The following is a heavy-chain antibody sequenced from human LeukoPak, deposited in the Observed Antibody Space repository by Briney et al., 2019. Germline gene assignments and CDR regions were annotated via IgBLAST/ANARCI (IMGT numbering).Heavy chain of an antibody. J-gene: IGHJ4*02. Sequence: PGGSLRLSCAASGFTVSNNYMSWVRQAPGKGLEWVSVIYSGGSAYYSDSVKGRFTISRDNSKNTVYLQMNSLRAGDTAVYYCARDLNYDSAYWGQGTLVTVSS. CDR3: ARDLNYDSAY. CDR1: GFTVSNNY. D-gene: IGHD3-22*01. V-gene: IGHV3-53*01. CDR2: IYSGGSA.